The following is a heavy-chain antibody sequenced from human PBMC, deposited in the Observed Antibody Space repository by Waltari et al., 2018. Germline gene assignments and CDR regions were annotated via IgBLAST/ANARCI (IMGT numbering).Heavy chain of an antibody. Sequence: EVQLVESGGGLVQPGGSLRLYCVVSGFPLGRFWVSWFRRAPGKGLEWVANIKDDGSDKHYAESVKGRSTISRDNGKMSLYLEMNSLRAEDTAFYYCARDAMRGGDLDYWGQGILVTVSS. D-gene: IGHD3-16*01. J-gene: IGHJ4*02. V-gene: IGHV3-7*01. CDR2: IKDDGSDK. CDR3: ARDAMRGGDLDY. CDR1: GFPLGRFW.